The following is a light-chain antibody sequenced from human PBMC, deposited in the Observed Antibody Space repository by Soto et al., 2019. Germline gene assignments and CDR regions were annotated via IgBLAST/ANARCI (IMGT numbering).Light chain of an antibody. CDR1: QSISSY. V-gene: IGKV1-39*01. CDR2: AAS. CDR3: QQSYSTLALT. Sequence: DIQMTQSPSSLSASVGDRVTITCRASQSISSYLNCYQQKPGKAPKLLIYAASSLQSGVPSRFSRSGSGTDFTLTISSLQPEDFATYYCQQSYSTLALTFGGGTKVEIK. J-gene: IGKJ4*01.